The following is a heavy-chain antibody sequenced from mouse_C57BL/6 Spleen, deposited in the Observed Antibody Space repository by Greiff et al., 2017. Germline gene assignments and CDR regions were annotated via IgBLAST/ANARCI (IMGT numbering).Heavy chain of an antibody. CDR1: GFTFSSYA. D-gene: IGHD2-2*01. CDR2: ISDGGSYT. Sequence: EVNLVESGGGLVKPGGSLKLSCAASGFTFSSYAMSWVRQTPEKRLEWVATISDGGSYTYYPDNVKGRFTISRDNAKNNLYLQMSHLKSEDTAMYYCARGTVTTKDYWYFDVWGTGTTVTVSS. CDR3: ARGTVTTKDYWYFDV. J-gene: IGHJ1*03. V-gene: IGHV5-4*03.